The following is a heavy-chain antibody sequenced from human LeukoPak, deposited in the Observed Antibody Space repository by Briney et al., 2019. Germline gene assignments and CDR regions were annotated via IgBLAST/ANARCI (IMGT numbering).Heavy chain of an antibody. V-gene: IGHV4-59*08. CDR2: IHYSGST. J-gene: IGHJ5*02. CDR3: ARHDPGWFDT. Sequence: PSETLSLTCTVSGGSISSSYWSWIRQPPGKGLEWIGYIHYSGSTNYNPSLKSRATIPVDTSKAHFSLKLSSATAADTAVYYCARHDPGWFDTWGQGTLVTVSS. CDR1: GGSISSSY. D-gene: IGHD7-27*01.